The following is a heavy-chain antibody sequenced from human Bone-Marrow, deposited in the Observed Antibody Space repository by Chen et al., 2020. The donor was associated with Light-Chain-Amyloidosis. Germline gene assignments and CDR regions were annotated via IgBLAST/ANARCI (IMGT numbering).Heavy chain of an antibody. J-gene: IGHJ4*02. V-gene: IGHV3-30*18. CDR2: ITYGGTNQ. CDR1: GFTFSSCG. Sequence: QVQLVESGGGVVQPGGSLRLSCAASGFTFSSCGMHWVRQAPGKGLEWLAVITYGGTNQYYADSVRGRFSIFTDNSKNIVYLQMSSLRTEDTAVYYCAKEASTGYYRTADYWGQGTLVTVS. CDR3: AKEASTGYYRTADY. D-gene: IGHD3-22*01.